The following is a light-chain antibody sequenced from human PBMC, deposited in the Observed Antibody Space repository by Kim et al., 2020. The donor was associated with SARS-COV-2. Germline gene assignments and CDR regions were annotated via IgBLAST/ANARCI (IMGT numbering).Light chain of an antibody. CDR2: LSS. CDR1: ELGTQD. Sequence: LSPGQKAIITCSGEELGTQDVSCYQQKPVQSPVLVIYLSSRRPSGIPDRFSGSNSGNTGTLTIVGTQAVDEADYYCQVWDDYTVVFGGGTQLTVL. J-gene: IGLJ2*01. V-gene: IGLV3-1*01. CDR3: QVWDDYTVV.